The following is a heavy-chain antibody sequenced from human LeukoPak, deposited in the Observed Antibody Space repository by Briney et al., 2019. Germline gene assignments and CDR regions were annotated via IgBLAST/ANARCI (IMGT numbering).Heavy chain of an antibody. V-gene: IGHV3-23*01. CDR3: AKAAAPGMSYYYGMDV. CDR1: GFTVSSYE. CDR2: ISAGAGTT. J-gene: IGHJ6*02. Sequence: PGGSLRLSCAASGFTVSSYEMNWVRQAPGKGLEWVSDISAGAGTTYYADSVKGRFTISRDNSKNTLSLKMSNLRAEDTAVYYCAKAAAPGMSYYYGMDVWGQGTTVTVSS. D-gene: IGHD6-13*01.